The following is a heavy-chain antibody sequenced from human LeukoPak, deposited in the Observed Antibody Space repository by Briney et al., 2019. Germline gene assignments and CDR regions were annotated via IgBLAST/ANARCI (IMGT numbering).Heavy chain of an antibody. D-gene: IGHD2-2*01. V-gene: IGHV3-7*01. CDR2: IKQDGSAK. J-gene: IGHJ4*02. CDR1: GFTFSSYW. CDR3: ARDQRYCSSSSCPWEPFDY. Sequence: GGSLRLSCSASGFTFSSYWMSWVRQAPGKGLEWVAKIKQDGSAKDHVDSVKGRFTISRDNAKNLLYLQMNGLRAEDTAVYYCARDQRYCSSSSCPWEPFDYWGQGTLVTVSS.